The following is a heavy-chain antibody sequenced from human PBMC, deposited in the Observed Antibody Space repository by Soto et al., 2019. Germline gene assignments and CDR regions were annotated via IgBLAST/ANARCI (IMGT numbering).Heavy chain of an antibody. CDR3: ARGGISHWAYFYYMDV. Sequence: SETLSLTCVVSGGSLSDYFWSWIRPPPGMALEWIGEINHLGSINYNPSLKSRVTMSVDTSKNQFSLTLNSADTATYYCARGGISHWAYFYYMDVWDRGTTVTVSS. CDR2: INHLGSI. J-gene: IGHJ6*03. CDR1: GGSLSDYF. D-gene: IGHD2-21*01. V-gene: IGHV4-34*01.